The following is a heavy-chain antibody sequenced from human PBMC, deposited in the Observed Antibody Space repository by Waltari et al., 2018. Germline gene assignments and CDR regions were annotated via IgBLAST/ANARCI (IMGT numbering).Heavy chain of an antibody. CDR1: GGSFSGYY. CDR2: INHSGST. D-gene: IGHD2-15*01. CDR3: ARGYCSGDSCSVYFDY. J-gene: IGHJ4*02. Sequence: QVQLQQWGAGLLKPSETLSLTCAVYGGSFSGYYWSWIRQPPGKGLEWIGEINHSGSTNYNPSLKSRVTISVDTSKNQFSLKVNSVTAADTAVYYCARGYCSGDSCSVYFDYGGQGTLVTVSS. V-gene: IGHV4-34*02.